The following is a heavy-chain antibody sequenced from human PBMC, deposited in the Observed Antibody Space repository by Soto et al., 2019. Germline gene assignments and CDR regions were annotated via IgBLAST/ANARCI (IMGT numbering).Heavy chain of an antibody. Sequence: GASVKVSCKASGGTFSSYAISWVRQAPGQGLEWMGGIIPIFGTANYAQKFQGRVTITADESTSTAYMELSSLRSEDTAVYYCASAAHSGSYCAYCHSCGQGTMGTASS. D-gene: IGHD1-26*01. CDR1: GGTFSSYA. V-gene: IGHV1-69*13. CDR3: ASAAHSGSYCAYCHS. J-gene: IGHJ4*02. CDR2: IIPIFGTA.